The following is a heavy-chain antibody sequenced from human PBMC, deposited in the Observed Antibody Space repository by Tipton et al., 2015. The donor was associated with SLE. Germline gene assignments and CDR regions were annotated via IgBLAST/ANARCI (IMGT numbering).Heavy chain of an antibody. CDR1: GASISSSGYF. CDR2: IYYSGST. D-gene: IGHD6-13*01. CDR3: ARGTAAAVTYY. Sequence: TLSLTCTVSGASISSSGYFWGWIRQPPGKGLEWIGSIYYSGSTNYKPSLKSRVTISVDTSKNQFSLKLSSVTAADTAVYYCARGTAAAVTYYWGQGTLVTVSS. V-gene: IGHV4-39*07. J-gene: IGHJ4*02.